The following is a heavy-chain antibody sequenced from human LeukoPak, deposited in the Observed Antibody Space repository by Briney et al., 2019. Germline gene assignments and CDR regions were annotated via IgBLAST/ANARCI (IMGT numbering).Heavy chain of an antibody. V-gene: IGHV5-51*01. Sequence: PGESLKISCKGSGCSFTSYWIGWVRQMPGKGLEWMGTIYPGDSDTRYSPSFQGQVTISADKSISTAYLQWSSLKASDTAMYYCARRRPDCSSTSCYLYAFDIWGQGTMVTVSS. J-gene: IGHJ3*02. CDR2: IYPGDSDT. CDR3: ARRRPDCSSTSCYLYAFDI. D-gene: IGHD2-2*01. CDR1: GCSFTSYW.